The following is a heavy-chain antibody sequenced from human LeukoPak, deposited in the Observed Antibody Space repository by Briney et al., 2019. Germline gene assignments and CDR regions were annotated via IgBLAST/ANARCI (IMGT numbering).Heavy chain of an antibody. CDR1: GFTFSSYN. Sequence: PGGSLRLSCAASGFTFSSYNMNWVRQAPGKGLEWVSIISSSSSYIHYADSVKGRFTVSRDNAKSSLFLQMNSLRAEDTAVYYCARDNDYTNYYWGQGTLVTVSS. V-gene: IGHV3-21*01. CDR3: ARDNDYTNYY. D-gene: IGHD4-11*01. CDR2: ISSSSSYI. J-gene: IGHJ4*02.